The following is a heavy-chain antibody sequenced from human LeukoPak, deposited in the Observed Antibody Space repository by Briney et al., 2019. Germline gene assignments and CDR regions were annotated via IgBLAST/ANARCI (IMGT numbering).Heavy chain of an antibody. V-gene: IGHV4-4*02. CDR1: GGSISSSNW. CDR2: IYHSGST. J-gene: IGHJ4*02. D-gene: IGHD4-17*01. CDR3: ARDRPDGDGIDY. Sequence: SETLSLTCAVSGGSISSSNWWSWVRQPPGKGLEWIGEIYHSGSTNYNPSLKSRVTISVDKSKNQFSLKLSPVTAADTAVYYCARDRPDGDGIDYWGQGTLVTVSS.